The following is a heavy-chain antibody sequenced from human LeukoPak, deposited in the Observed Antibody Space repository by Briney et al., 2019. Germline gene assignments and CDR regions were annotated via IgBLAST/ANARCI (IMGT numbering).Heavy chain of an antibody. CDR1: GFTISSDA. V-gene: IGHV3-23*01. D-gene: IGHD6-13*01. J-gene: IGHJ4*02. CDR3: AKDRSRASTAGLFDY. Sequence: PGGSLRLSCAASGFTISSDAMSWVRQAPGKGLEWVSAISGSGGSTYYADSVKGRFTISRDNSKNTLYLQMNSLRAEDTDVYYCAKDRSRASTAGLFDYWGQGTLVTVSS. CDR2: ISGSGGST.